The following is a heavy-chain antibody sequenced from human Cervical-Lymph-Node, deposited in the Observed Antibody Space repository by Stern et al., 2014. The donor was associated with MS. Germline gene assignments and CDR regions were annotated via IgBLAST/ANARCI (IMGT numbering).Heavy chain of an antibody. V-gene: IGHV1-18*04. J-gene: IGHJ6*02. D-gene: IGHD3-9*01. CDR3: ARAYFDSYGLDV. CDR1: SYTFSSYG. CDR2: ISGYDGDT. Sequence: MQLVESGADVKKPGASVKVSCKASSYTFSSYGIAWVRQAPGQGLEWMGWISGYDGDTNYAPKLQGRVTLTTDPSTRTAYMEIRSLRFDDTAVYYCARAYFDSYGLDVWGQGTTVTVSS.